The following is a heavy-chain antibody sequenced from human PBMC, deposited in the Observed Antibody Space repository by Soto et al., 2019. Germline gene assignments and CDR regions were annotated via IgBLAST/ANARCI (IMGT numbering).Heavy chain of an antibody. V-gene: IGHV4-4*02. CDR2: ILHSGTA. CDR1: GESISSANW. J-gene: IGHJ5*02. Sequence: SETLSLTCGVSGESISSANWWHWVRQPPGKRLEWIGEILHSGTANYNPSLNNRVAISVDESKNQFSLKLNSVTAADTAVYYCARVRQGCSATSCYLDPWGQGTLVTVSS. D-gene: IGHD2-2*01. CDR3: ARVRQGCSATSCYLDP.